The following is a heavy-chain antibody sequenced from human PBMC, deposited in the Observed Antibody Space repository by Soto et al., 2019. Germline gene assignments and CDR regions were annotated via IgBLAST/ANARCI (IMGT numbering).Heavy chain of an antibody. CDR3: ARHSIALVRGVSNWFDP. CDR2: IYYSGST. Sequence: SETLSLTCTVSGGSISSYYWSWIRQPPGKGLEWIGYIYYSGSTNYSPSLKSRVTILLDTSKNQFSLKLSSVTAADTAVYYCARHSIALVRGVSNWFDPWGQGTLVTVSS. J-gene: IGHJ5*02. CDR1: GGSISSYY. V-gene: IGHV4-59*08. D-gene: IGHD3-10*01.